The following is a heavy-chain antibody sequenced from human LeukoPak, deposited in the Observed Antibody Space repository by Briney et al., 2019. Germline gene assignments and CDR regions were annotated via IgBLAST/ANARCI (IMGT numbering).Heavy chain of an antibody. D-gene: IGHD4-17*01. CDR2: IYHSGST. CDR1: GGSISSGGCY. Sequence: SETLSLTCTVSGGSISSGGCYWSWIRQPPGKGLEWIGYIYHSGSTYYNPSLKSRVTISVDRSKNQFSLKLSSVTAADTAVYYCARPYYGDYMNGDYWGQGTLVTVST. CDR3: ARPYYGDYMNGDY. V-gene: IGHV4-30-2*01. J-gene: IGHJ4*02.